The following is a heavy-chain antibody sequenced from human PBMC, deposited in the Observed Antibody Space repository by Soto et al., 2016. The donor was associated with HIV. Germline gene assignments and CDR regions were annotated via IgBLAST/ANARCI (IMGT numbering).Heavy chain of an antibody. D-gene: IGHD3-9*01. CDR1: GFTFSNYG. J-gene: IGHJ6*02. CDR3: ARDESPDDDIVSGFHRYYYYGMDV. CDR2: LWSDGSNR. V-gene: IGHV3-33*01. Sequence: QVQLVESGGGVVQPGRSLRLSCAASGFTFSNYGMHWVRQAPGKGLEWVAVLWSDGSNRKYADSVKDRFTISRDNSKNTVHLQMNSLRAEDTAVYYCARDESPDDDIVSGFHRYYYYGMDVWGQGTTVTVSS.